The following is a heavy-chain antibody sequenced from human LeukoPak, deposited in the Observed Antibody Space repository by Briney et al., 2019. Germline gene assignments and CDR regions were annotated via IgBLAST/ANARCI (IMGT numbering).Heavy chain of an antibody. V-gene: IGHV3-21*04. CDR3: AKDIAVAGMTFWYFDL. D-gene: IGHD6-19*01. CDR2: ISGNSKHV. J-gene: IGHJ2*01. Sequence: PGGSLRLSCAASGFIFSTYAMSWVRQAPGKGLEWVSSISGNSKHVYYGDSVKGRFTISRDNAKNSLYLQMNSLRAEDTALYYCAKDIAVAGMTFWYFDLWGRGTLVTVSS. CDR1: GFIFSTYA.